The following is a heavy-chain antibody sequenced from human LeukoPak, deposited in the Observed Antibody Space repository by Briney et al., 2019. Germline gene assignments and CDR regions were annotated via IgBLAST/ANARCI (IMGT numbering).Heavy chain of an antibody. CDR3: ARHLRYGSGTQYYFDF. J-gene: IGHJ4*02. Sequence: SETLSLTCTVSGDSISNSLYYWGWVRQPPGKGLEWIASIFYRGNTSQSPSLKSRVTISADTSRNQFSLKLRSVSAADTAVYYCARHLRYGSGTQYYFDFWGQGALVTVSS. CDR2: IFYRGNT. V-gene: IGHV4-39*01. D-gene: IGHD3-10*01. CDR1: GDSISNSLYY.